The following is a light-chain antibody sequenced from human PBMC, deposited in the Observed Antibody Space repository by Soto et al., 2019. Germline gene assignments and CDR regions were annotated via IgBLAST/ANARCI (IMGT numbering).Light chain of an antibody. CDR3: SSYTSSSTLVV. V-gene: IGLV2-14*01. Sequence: QSALTQPASVSGSPGQSITISCTGTSSDVGGYNYVSWYQQQPGKAPKLMIYDVSNRPSGVSNRFSGSKSGNMASLTISGLQAEDEADYYCSSYTSSSTLVVFGGGTQLTVL. CDR2: DVS. CDR1: SSDVGGYNY. J-gene: IGLJ2*01.